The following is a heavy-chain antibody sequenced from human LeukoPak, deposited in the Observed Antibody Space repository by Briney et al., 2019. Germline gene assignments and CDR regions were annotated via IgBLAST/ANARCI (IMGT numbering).Heavy chain of an antibody. CDR2: ISYDGSNK. Sequence: GGSLRLSCAASGFTFSSYAMHWVRQAPGKGLKWVTVISYDGSNKYYADSVKGRFTISRDNSKNTLYLQMNSLRDEDTAVYYCARAEERLGPYYYYMDVWGKGTTVTVSS. D-gene: IGHD1-26*01. CDR1: GFTFSSYA. V-gene: IGHV3-30*01. J-gene: IGHJ6*03. CDR3: ARAEERLGPYYYYMDV.